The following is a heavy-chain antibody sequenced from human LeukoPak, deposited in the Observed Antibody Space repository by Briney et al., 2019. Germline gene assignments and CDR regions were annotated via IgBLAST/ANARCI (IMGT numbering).Heavy chain of an antibody. CDR1: GGSISSGDYY. CDR3: ARPYYYDSRIDP. Sequence: SRTLSLTCTVSGGSISSGDYYWSWIRQPPGKGLVWIGYMYYSGSTYYNPSLKSRATISVDTSKNQFSLKLSSVTAADTAVYYCARPYYYDSRIDPWGQGTLVTVSS. D-gene: IGHD3-22*01. J-gene: IGHJ5*02. CDR2: MYYSGST. V-gene: IGHV4-30-4*01.